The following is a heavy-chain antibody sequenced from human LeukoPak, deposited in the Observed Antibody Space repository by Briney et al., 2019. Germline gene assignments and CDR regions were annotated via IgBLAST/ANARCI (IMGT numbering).Heavy chain of an antibody. Sequence: SETLSLTCTVSGGSISRSSYYWGWIRQPPGKGLEWIGSIYYSGSTYYNPSLKSRVTISVDTSKNQFSLKLSSVTAADTAVYYCARVGGVQDYWGQGTLVTVSS. V-gene: IGHV4-39*07. J-gene: IGHJ4*02. CDR1: GGSISRSSYY. CDR3: ARVGGVQDY. CDR2: IYYSGST. D-gene: IGHD1-26*01.